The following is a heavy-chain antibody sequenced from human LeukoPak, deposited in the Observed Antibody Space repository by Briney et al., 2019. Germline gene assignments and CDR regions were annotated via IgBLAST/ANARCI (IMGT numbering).Heavy chain of an antibody. V-gene: IGHV3-48*04. CDR3: AREAYSWNAFDI. Sequence: PGASLRLSCAASGFTFNRYSMNWVRQAPGKGLEWISYISSSGTTIYYADSVKGRFTISRDNAKNSLYLRMSSLRAEDTAVYYCAREAYSWNAFDIWGQGTMVTVSS. CDR2: ISSSGTTI. D-gene: IGHD5-18*01. CDR1: GFTFNRYS. J-gene: IGHJ3*02.